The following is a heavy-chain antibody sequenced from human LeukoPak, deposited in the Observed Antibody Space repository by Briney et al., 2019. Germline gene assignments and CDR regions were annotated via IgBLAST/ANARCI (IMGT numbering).Heavy chain of an antibody. Sequence: GGSLRLSCAASGFTFSNYGMHWVRQAPGKGLEWVTFIQNDGSKRYYADSVKGRFTISRDNSKNTLYLQMNSLRPEDTAVYYCAKIDALTGTIDSWGQGTLVTVSS. CDR3: AKIDALTGTIDS. D-gene: IGHD1-7*01. CDR2: IQNDGSKR. J-gene: IGHJ4*02. V-gene: IGHV3-30*02. CDR1: GFTFSNYG.